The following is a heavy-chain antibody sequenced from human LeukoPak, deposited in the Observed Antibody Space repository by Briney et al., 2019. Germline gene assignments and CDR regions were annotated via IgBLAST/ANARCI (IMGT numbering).Heavy chain of an antibody. J-gene: IGHJ4*02. CDR2: INPNSGGT. D-gene: IGHD2-15*01. V-gene: IGHV1-2*06. CDR3: ARDPDPANDIVVVVAAN. Sequence: ASVKVSCKASGYTFTGYYMHWVRPAPGQGPEWMGRINPNSGGTNYAQKFQGRVTMTRDTSISTAYMELSRLRSDDTAVYYCARDPDPANDIVVVVAANWGQGTLVTVSS. CDR1: GYTFTGYY.